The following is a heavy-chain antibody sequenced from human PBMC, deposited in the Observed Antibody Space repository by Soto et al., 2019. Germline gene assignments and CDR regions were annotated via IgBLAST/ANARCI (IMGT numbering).Heavy chain of an antibody. CDR1: GFTFSSYG. V-gene: IGHV3-33*01. CDR2: IWYDGSNK. Sequence: QVQLVESGGGVVQPGRSLRLSCAASGFTFSSYGMHWVRQAPGKGLEWVAVIWYDGSNKYYADSVKGRFTISRDNSKNTLYLQMNSLRAEDTAVYYCARELLTGGGFDYWGQGTLVTVSS. J-gene: IGHJ4*02. D-gene: IGHD3-9*01. CDR3: ARELLTGGGFDY.